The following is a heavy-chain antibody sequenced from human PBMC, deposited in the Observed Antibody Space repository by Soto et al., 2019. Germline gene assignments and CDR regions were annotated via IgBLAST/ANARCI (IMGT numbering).Heavy chain of an antibody. CDR1: GGTFSSYA. CDR2: IIPIFGTV. V-gene: IGHV1-69*06. CDR3: ASTYYYDSSGYYGPVTFDY. Sequence: SVKVSCKASGGTFSSYAISWVRQAPGQGLEWMGGIIPIFGTVNYAQKFQGRVTITADKSTSTAYMELSSLRSEDTAVYYCASTYYYDSSGYYGPVTFDYWGQGTLVTVSS. J-gene: IGHJ4*02. D-gene: IGHD3-22*01.